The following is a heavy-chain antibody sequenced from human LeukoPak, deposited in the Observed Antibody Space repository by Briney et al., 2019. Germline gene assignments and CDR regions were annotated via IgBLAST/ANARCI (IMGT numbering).Heavy chain of an antibody. J-gene: IGHJ3*02. V-gene: IGHV3-30*18. CDR2: ISYDGSNK. D-gene: IGHD3-3*01. Sequence: PGGSLRLSCAASGFTFSSYGMHWVRQAPGKGLEWVAVISYDGSNKYYADSVKGRFTISRDNSKNTLYLQMNSLRAEDTAVYYCAKLDAIWDFWIEPDAFDIWGQGTMVTVSS. CDR3: AKLDAIWDFWIEPDAFDI. CDR1: GFTFSSYG.